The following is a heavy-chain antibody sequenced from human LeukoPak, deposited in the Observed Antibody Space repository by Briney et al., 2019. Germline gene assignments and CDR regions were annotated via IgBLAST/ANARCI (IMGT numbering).Heavy chain of an antibody. CDR3: ARAFGNGGIVDY. D-gene: IGHD3-16*01. J-gene: IGHJ4*02. Sequence: SETLSLTCTVSGGSISSYYWSWIRQPPGKGLEWIGYIYYSGSTNYNSSLKSRVTISVDTSKNQFSLKLSSVTAADTAVYYCARAFGNGGIVDYWGQGTLVTVSS. CDR1: GGSISSYY. CDR2: IYYSGST. V-gene: IGHV4-59*01.